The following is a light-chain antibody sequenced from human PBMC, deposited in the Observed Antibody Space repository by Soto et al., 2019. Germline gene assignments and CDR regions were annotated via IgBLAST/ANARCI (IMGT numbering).Light chain of an antibody. CDR3: SSYTSSSTYV. Sequence: QSVLTQPASVSGSPGQSITTSCTGTSSDVGGYNYVSWYQQHPGKAPKLMIYDVSNRPSGVSNRFSGSKSGNTASLTISGLRAEDEADYYCSSYTSSSTYVFGTGTKVTVL. V-gene: IGLV2-14*01. CDR2: DVS. CDR1: SSDVGGYNY. J-gene: IGLJ1*01.